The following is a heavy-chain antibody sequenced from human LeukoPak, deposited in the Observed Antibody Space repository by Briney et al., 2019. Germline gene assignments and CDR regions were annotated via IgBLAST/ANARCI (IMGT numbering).Heavy chain of an antibody. CDR2: INPNSGGT. V-gene: IGHV1-2*02. CDR3: ARADRLHGGPYLIGP. CDR1: GYSFTDYY. Sequence: ASVKVSCKTSGYSFTDYYMHWVRQAPGQGLEWMGWINPNSGGTSSAQKFQGRVTMTRDTSITTVYMEVNWLTSDDAAIYYCARADRLHGGPYLIGPWGQGTLVTVSS. D-gene: IGHD2-21*01. J-gene: IGHJ5*02.